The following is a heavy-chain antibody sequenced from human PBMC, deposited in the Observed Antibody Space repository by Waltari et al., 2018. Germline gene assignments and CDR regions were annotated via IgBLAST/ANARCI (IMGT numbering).Heavy chain of an antibody. V-gene: IGHV1-69*01. CDR1: GGTFSNYA. Sequence: QVQLVQSGSEVKKPGSSVKVSCKASGGTFSNYAISWVRQAPGQGLEWMGVTIPIFGTTNNAQKFQGRVTMTADESTSTAYMELSSLRSEDTAIYYCARGAGYSYGYFDYWGQGTLVTVSS. D-gene: IGHD5-18*01. CDR3: ARGAGYSYGYFDY. J-gene: IGHJ4*02. CDR2: TIPIFGTT.